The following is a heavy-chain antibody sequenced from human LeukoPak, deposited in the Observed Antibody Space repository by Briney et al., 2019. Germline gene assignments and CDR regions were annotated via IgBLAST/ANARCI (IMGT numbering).Heavy chain of an antibody. Sequence: PSETLSLTCAVSGGSISSSNWWSWVRQPPGKGLEWIGEIYHSGSTNYNPSLKSRVTISVDKSKNQFSLKLSSVTAADTAVYYCASSLYGPLETFDYWGQGTLVTVSS. V-gene: IGHV4-4*02. D-gene: IGHD4-17*01. CDR2: IYHSGST. J-gene: IGHJ4*02. CDR1: GGSISSSNW. CDR3: ASSLYGPLETFDY.